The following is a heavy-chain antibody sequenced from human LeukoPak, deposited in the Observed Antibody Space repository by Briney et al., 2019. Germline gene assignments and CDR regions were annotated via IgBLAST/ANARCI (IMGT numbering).Heavy chain of an antibody. V-gene: IGHV3-21*01. CDR2: ISSSSSYI. CDR3: ARVVWYYYDSSGPNDY. Sequence: GGSLRLSCAASGFTFNNFGMSWVRQAPGKGLEWVSSISSSSSYIYYADSVKGRFTISRDNAKNSLYLQMNSLRAKDTAVYYCARVVWYYYDSSGPNDYWGQGTLVTVSS. J-gene: IGHJ4*02. CDR1: GFTFNNFG. D-gene: IGHD3-22*01.